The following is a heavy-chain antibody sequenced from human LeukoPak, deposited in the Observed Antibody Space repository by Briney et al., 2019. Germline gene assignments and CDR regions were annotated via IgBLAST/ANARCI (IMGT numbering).Heavy chain of an antibody. CDR3: ARDGWSLGP. J-gene: IGHJ5*02. Sequence: GASVKVSCRASGYTFTSHGINWVRQAPGHGLEWMGWISGNNDSTTYAQKFQDRVTLTADTSTSTVYMELRSLRSDDTAVYYCARDGWSLGPWGQGTLVTVSS. D-gene: IGHD2-8*01. CDR1: GYTFTSHG. V-gene: IGHV1-18*01. CDR2: ISGNNDST.